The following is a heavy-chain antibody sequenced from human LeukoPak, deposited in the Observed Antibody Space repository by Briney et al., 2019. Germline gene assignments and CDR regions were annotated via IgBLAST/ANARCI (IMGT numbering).Heavy chain of an antibody. Sequence: PSETLSLTCSGSNYSISNSLYWGWLRPPPGKGLEWIGSIYRSGSTFYNPSLKSRVTISLDTSKNQFSLQLSSVTAADTAVYFCARGTYGYYMDVWGKGTTVTVSS. CDR2: IYRSGST. CDR1: NYSISNSLY. V-gene: IGHV4-38-2*02. CDR3: ARGTYGYYMDV. D-gene: IGHD4-17*01. J-gene: IGHJ6*03.